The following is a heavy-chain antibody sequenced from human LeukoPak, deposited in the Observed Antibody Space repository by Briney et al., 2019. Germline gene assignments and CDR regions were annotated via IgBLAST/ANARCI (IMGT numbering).Heavy chain of an antibody. D-gene: IGHD2-8*01. J-gene: IGHJ4*02. CDR1: GFTFSSYS. V-gene: IGHV3-48*01. Sequence: QPGGSLRLSCAASGFTFSSYSMNWVRQAPGKGLEWVSYISSSSSTIYYADSVKGRFTISRDNAKNSLYLQMNSLRAEDTAVYYCARVLGGCTNGVCYNPDYWGQGTLVTVSS. CDR3: ARVLGGCTNGVCYNPDY. CDR2: ISSSSSTI.